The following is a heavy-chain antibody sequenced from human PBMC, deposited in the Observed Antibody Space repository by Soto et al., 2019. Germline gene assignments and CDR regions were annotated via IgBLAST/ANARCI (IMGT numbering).Heavy chain of an antibody. CDR2: INHSGST. J-gene: IGHJ2*01. CDR1: GGAFRGFY. CDR3: ARFNWYFDL. V-gene: IGHV4-34*01. Sequence: SGTLSLTCAVFGGAFRGFYWGWIRQPPGKGLEWIGEINHSGSTNYNPSLKSRVTISVDTSKNQFSLKLSSVTAADTAVYYCARFNWYFDLWGRGTLVTVSS.